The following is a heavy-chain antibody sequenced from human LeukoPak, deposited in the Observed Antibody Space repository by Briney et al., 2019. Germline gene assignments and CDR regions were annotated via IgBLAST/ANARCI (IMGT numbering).Heavy chain of an antibody. CDR1: GGSISSYY. J-gene: IGHJ3*02. V-gene: IGHV4-59*12. CDR2: IYYSGST. Sequence: SETLSLTCTVSGGSISSYYWSWIRQPPGKGLEWIGYIYYSGSTNYNPSLKSRVTISVDTSKNQFSLKLSSVTAADTAVYYCARDRRARVVPAAHDAFDIWGQGTMVTVSS. CDR3: ARDRRARVVPAAHDAFDI. D-gene: IGHD2-2*01.